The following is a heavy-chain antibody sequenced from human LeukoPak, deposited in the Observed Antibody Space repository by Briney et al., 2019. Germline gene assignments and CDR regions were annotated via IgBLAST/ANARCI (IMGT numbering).Heavy chain of an antibody. CDR2: MNPNSGGT. V-gene: IGHV1-2*06. J-gene: IGHJ5*02. CDR3: AGGVLHGGGNWFDP. D-gene: IGHD3-16*01. CDR1: GYTFTGYY. Sequence: ASVKVSCKTSGYTFTGYYMHWLRQAPGQGLEWMGRMNPNSGGTYYAQKFQGRVTMTRDTSISTSYMELTSLISDDTAVYYCAGGVLHGGGNWFDPWGQGTLVTVSS.